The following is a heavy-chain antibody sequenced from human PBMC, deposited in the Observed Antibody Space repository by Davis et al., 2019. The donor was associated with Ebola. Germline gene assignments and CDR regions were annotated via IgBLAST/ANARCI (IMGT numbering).Heavy chain of an antibody. CDR1: GFTFSSYG. Sequence: GGSLRLSCAASGFTFSSYGMHWVRQAPGKGLEWVAVISYDGSNKYYADSVKGRFTISRDNSKSALYLQMNSLRAEDTAVYYCARDFGLAAAGTAFDYWGQGTLVTVSS. D-gene: IGHD6-13*01. CDR3: ARDFGLAAAGTAFDY. J-gene: IGHJ4*02. V-gene: IGHV3-30*03. CDR2: ISYDGSNK.